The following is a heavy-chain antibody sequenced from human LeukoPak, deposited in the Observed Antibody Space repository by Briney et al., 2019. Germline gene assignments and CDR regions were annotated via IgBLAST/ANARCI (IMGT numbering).Heavy chain of an antibody. J-gene: IGHJ5*02. CDR2: INARGDT. CDR1: GWSFNDYY. V-gene: IGHV4-34*01. CDR3: ARGQVPAARGYNWFDP. D-gene: IGHD2-2*01. Sequence: SETLSLTSAVYGWSFNDYYWNWVRQPPGKGLEWIGEINARGDTNYNPSLKSRVTISVDSSKNQFSLTLTSMIAADTAIYYCARGQVPAARGYNWFDPWGQGTLVTVSS.